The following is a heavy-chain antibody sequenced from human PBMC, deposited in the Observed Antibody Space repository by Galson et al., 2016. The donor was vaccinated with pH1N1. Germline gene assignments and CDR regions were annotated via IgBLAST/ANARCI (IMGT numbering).Heavy chain of an antibody. J-gene: IGHJ6*02. V-gene: IGHV1-69*10. CDR2: IIPILDIT. CDR1: GGTFSNYA. Sequence: SVKVSCKASGGTFSNYAISWVRQAPGQGLEWMGGIIPILDITNDAQKFQGRVTLTADKSKGTVYMELSSLRSDDTAVYYCARETTVTTNPGNFYYYGMDVWGQGTTVTVSS. D-gene: IGHD4-17*01. CDR3: ARETTVTTNPGNFYYYGMDV.